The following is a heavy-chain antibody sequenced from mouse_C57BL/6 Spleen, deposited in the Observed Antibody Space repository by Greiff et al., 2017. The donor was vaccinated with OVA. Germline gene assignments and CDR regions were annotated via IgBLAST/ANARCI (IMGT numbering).Heavy chain of an antibody. J-gene: IGHJ4*01. D-gene: IGHD1-3*01. Sequence: EVKLVESGGGLVQPGGSMKLSCAASGFTFSDAWMDWVRQSPEKGLEWVAEIRNKANNHATYYAESVKGRFTISRDDSKSSVYLQMNSLRAEDTGIYYCTRRYNYVGYYAMDYWGQGTSVTVSS. V-gene: IGHV6-6*01. CDR2: IRNKANNHAT. CDR3: TRRYNYVGYYAMDY. CDR1: GFTFSDAW.